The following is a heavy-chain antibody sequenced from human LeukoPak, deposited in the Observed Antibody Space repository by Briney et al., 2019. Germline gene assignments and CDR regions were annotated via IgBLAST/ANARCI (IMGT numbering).Heavy chain of an antibody. Sequence: GGSLRLSCAASGFTFSTYAMSWARQAPGKGLQWVSAISSGGGSTYYADSVKGRFTISRDDSKNSLYLQMNSLRAEDTAVYYCARWTYDYVWGSYRRRFDPWGQGTLVTVSS. CDR1: GFTFSTYA. V-gene: IGHV3-23*01. D-gene: IGHD3-16*02. CDR2: ISSGGGST. J-gene: IGHJ5*02. CDR3: ARWTYDYVWGSYRRRFDP.